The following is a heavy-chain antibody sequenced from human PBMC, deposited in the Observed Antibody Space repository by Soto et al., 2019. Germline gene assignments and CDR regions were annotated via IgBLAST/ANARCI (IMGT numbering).Heavy chain of an antibody. J-gene: IGHJ4*02. CDR1: GGSFSGYY. Sequence: SETLSLTCAVYGGSFSGYYWSWIRQPPGKGLEWIGEINHSGSTNYNPSLKSRVTISVDTSKNQFSLKLSSVTAADTAVYYCARRYLMVVAATGRFDYWGQGTLVTVSS. CDR2: INHSGST. D-gene: IGHD2-15*01. V-gene: IGHV4-34*01. CDR3: ARRYLMVVAATGRFDY.